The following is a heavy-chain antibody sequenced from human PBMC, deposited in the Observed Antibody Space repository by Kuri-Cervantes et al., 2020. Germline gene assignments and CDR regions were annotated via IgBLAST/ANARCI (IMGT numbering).Heavy chain of an antibody. CDR3: ARDGRGQGYGMDV. V-gene: IGHV3-30*03. CDR2: ISYDGSNK. Sequence: GESLKISCAASGFTFSSYGMHWVRQAPGKGLEWVAVISYDGSNKYYADSVKGRFTISRDNSKNTLYLQMNSLRAEDTAVYYCARDGRGQGYGMDVWGQGTTVTVSS. CDR1: GFTFSSYG. J-gene: IGHJ6*02.